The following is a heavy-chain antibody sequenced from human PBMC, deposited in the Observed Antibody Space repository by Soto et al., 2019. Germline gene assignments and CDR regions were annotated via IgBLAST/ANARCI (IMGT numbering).Heavy chain of an antibody. D-gene: IGHD3-10*01. CDR2: IYYSGST. J-gene: IGHJ3*02. Sequence: QVQLQESGPGLVKPSQTLSLTCTVSGGSISSGGYYWSWIRQHPGKGLEWIGYIYYSGSTYYNPSLKSRVTISVDTSKNQFSLKLSYVTAADTAVYYCASWYYYGSGKSPDAFDIWGQGTMVTVSS. CDR3: ASWYYYGSGKSPDAFDI. V-gene: IGHV4-31*03. CDR1: GGSISSGGYY.